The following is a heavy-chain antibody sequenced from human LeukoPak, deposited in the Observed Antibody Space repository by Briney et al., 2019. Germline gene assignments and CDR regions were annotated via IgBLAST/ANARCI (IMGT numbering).Heavy chain of an antibody. CDR2: INWNGGST. CDR1: RFTFDDYG. D-gene: IGHD6-13*01. V-gene: IGHV3-20*04. J-gene: IGHJ4*02. Sequence: PGGSLRLSCAASRFTFDDYGMSWFRQAPGKGLEWVSGINWNGGSTGYADCVKGRFTISRDNAKNSLYLQMNTLRAEDTALYYCAGSEGGAAAGLWGQGTLVTVSS. CDR3: AGSEGGAAAGL.